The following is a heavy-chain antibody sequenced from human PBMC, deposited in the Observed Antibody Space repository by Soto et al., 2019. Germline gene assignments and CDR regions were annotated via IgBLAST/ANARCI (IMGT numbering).Heavy chain of an antibody. CDR3: ASVMEPLALDS. J-gene: IGHJ4*02. CDR1: GGSISSYY. CDR2: IYTSGST. V-gene: IGHV4-4*07. D-gene: IGHD6-6*01. Sequence: QVQLQESGPGLVKPSETLSLTCTVSGGSISSYYWSWIRQPAGKGLEWIGRIYTSGSTNYNPSLKGRVPMPVDPSKNRFSLKLSSVPAADTAVYYCASVMEPLALDSWAQGTLVTVSS.